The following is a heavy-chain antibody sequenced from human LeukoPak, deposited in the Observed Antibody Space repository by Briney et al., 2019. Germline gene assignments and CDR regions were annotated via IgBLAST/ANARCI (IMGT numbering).Heavy chain of an antibody. CDR2: INPKSGDT. CDR1: GYTFTGYY. J-gene: IGHJ3*02. V-gene: IGHV1-2*02. CDR3: ASHLLSLQQLVLGDASDI. Sequence: ASVKVSCKASGYTFTGYYMHWVRQAPGQRLEWMGWINPKSGDTKYAQKFQGRVTMTRDTSTSTAYMELTSLRSDDTAVYYCASHLLSLQQLVLGDASDIWGPGTMVTVSS. D-gene: IGHD1-1*01.